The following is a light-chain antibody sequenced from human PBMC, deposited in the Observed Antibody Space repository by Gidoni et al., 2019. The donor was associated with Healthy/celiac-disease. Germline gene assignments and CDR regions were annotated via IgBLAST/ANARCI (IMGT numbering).Light chain of an antibody. Sequence: QSALTQPPSASVSPGQSVTISCPGTSSDVGGYNYVSWYQQQPGKAPKLMIYEVSKRPSGVPDRFSGSKSGNTASLTVSGLQAEDEADYYCSSYAGSNIFVFGTGTKVTVL. J-gene: IGLJ1*01. CDR2: EVS. V-gene: IGLV2-8*01. CDR1: SSDVGGYNY. CDR3: SSYAGSNIFV.